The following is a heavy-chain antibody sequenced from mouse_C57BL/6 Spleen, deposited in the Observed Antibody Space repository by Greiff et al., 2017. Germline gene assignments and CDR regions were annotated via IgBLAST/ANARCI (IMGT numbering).Heavy chain of an antibody. CDR3: ARDWDGNYFDC. CDR1: GYTFTDYY. J-gene: IGHJ2*01. D-gene: IGHD4-1*01. CDR2: IYPGSGNT. Sequence: VQLQQSGAELVRPGASVKLSCKASGYTFTDYYINWVKQRPGQGLEWIARIYPGSGNTYYNEKFKGKATLTAEKSSSTAYMQLSSLTSEDSAVYFCARDWDGNYFDCWGQGTTLTVSS. V-gene: IGHV1-76*01.